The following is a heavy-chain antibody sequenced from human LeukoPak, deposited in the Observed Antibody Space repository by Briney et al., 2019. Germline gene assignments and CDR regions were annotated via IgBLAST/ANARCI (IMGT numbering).Heavy chain of an antibody. V-gene: IGHV3-23*01. CDR3: AKSADYYDSSGYYPPYYFDY. D-gene: IGHD3-22*01. CDR2: ISGNGRST. J-gene: IGHJ4*02. CDR1: GFTFSSYV. Sequence: GGSLRLSCVASGFTFSSYVMSWVRQAPGKGLEWVSTISGNGRSTDYADSVKGRFTISRDNSKNTLYLQMNSLRAEDTAVYYCAKSADYYDSSGYYPPYYFDYWGQGTLVTVSS.